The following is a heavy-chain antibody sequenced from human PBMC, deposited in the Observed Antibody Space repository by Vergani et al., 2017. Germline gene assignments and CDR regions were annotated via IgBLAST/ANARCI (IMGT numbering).Heavy chain of an antibody. CDR3: ARIRRRWRSGYDIFDF. D-gene: IGHD5-12*01. Sequence: QVTLQESGPVLVKPTETLTLTCTVSGFSLRNAKMCVSWIRQPPGKALEWLALIDWNDNKYFNTSLKTRLTISKDASKNQVVLTMTNMDPVDTATYYCARIRRRWRSGYDIFDFWGQGILVTVAS. J-gene: IGHJ4*02. CDR1: GFSLRNAKMC. CDR2: IDWNDNK. V-gene: IGHV2-26*01.